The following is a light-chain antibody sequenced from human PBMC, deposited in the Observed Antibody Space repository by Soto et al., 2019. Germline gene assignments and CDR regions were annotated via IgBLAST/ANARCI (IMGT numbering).Light chain of an antibody. Sequence: DIQMTQSPSSLSASVGDRVTITCRASQSIRNDLYWYQQKPGKAPKLLIYAASSLQGGVPSRFSGSGSGTDFTLTISSLQPEDFATYYCQQSYSTPPYTFGQG. CDR3: QQSYSTPPYT. CDR2: AAS. V-gene: IGKV1-39*01. CDR1: QSIRND. J-gene: IGKJ2*01.